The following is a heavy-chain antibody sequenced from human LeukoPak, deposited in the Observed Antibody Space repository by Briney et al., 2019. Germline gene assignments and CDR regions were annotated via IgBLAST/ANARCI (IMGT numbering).Heavy chain of an antibody. J-gene: IGHJ4*02. CDR2: ISGSGGST. Sequence: GGTLRLSRAASGFTFSSYGMSWVRQAPGKGLEWVSAISGSGGSTYYADSVKGRFTISRDNSKNTLYLQMNSLRAEDTAVYYCAKVDTAMVTDYFDYWGQGTLVTVSS. CDR3: AKVDTAMVTDYFDY. V-gene: IGHV3-23*01. D-gene: IGHD5-18*01. CDR1: GFTFSSYG.